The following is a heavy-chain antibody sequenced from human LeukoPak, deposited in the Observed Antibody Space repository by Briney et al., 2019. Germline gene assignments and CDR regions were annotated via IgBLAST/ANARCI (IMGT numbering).Heavy chain of an antibody. CDR2: IKTKTHGGTT. V-gene: IGHV3-15*01. CDR3: TTDPFDYGDYYYDIDV. Sequence: GGSLRLSCRVSVFAFRNAWMNWVRQAPGKGLEWVGRIKTKTHGGTTDYAAPVKGRFTISRDDSENILYLQMNSLKTEDTAIYYCTTDPFDYGDYYYDIDVWGQGTAVTVSS. CDR1: VFAFRNAW. D-gene: IGHD3-16*01. J-gene: IGHJ6*02.